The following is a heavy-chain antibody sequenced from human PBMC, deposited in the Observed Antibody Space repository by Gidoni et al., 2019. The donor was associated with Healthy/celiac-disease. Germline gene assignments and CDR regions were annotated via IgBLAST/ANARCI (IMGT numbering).Heavy chain of an antibody. Sequence: QLQLQESGPGLVKPSQTLSLPCTVSCGSISSGGYYWSWIRQHPGKGLEWIGYIYYSGSTYYNPSLKSRVTISVDTSKNQFSLKLSSVTAADTAVYYCASIGYPYYFDYWGQGTLVTVSS. CDR3: ASIGYPYYFDY. CDR2: IYYSGST. V-gene: IGHV4-31*03. J-gene: IGHJ4*02. D-gene: IGHD5-18*01. CDR1: CGSISSGGYY.